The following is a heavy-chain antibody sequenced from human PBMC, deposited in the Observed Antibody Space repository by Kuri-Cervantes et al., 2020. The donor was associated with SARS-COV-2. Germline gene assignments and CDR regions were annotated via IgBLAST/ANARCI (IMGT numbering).Heavy chain of an antibody. Sequence: GGSLRLSCAASGFTFSSYEMNWVRQAPGKGLEWVSYISSSGSTIYYADSVKGRSTISRDNAKNSLYLQMNSLRAEDTAVYYCARDKFSLGYSYGPVFDYWGQGTLVTVSS. CDR2: ISSSGSTI. J-gene: IGHJ4*02. CDR1: GFTFSSYE. V-gene: IGHV3-48*03. CDR3: ARDKFSLGYSYGPVFDY. D-gene: IGHD5-18*01.